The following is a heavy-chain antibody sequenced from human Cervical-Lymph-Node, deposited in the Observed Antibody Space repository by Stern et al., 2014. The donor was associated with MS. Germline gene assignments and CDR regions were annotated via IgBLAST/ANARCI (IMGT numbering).Heavy chain of an antibody. D-gene: IGHD6-6*01. CDR2: ITPKSGGP. CDR3: TRALRIADRPSPGGHWFDP. V-gene: IGHV1-2*06. CDR1: GYIFTDYY. Sequence: QVQLVESGAEVEKPGASVQVSCKASGYIFTDYYLHWVRQAPGQGLEWMGRITPKSGGPSYAQSFPGRVTMTSEQCITLAHMDLSRLTSDDSAVYYCTRALRIADRPSPGGHWFDPWGQETLVIVSS. J-gene: IGHJ5*02.